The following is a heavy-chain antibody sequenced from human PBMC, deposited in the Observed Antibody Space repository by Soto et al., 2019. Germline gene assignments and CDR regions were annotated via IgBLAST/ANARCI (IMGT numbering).Heavy chain of an antibody. V-gene: IGHV1-3*01. CDR2: INAGNGNT. CDR3: ALGGGGGWTGY. D-gene: IGHD6-19*01. J-gene: IGHJ4*02. Sequence: QVQLVQSGAEVKKPGASVKVSCKASGYTFTSYAMHWVRQAPGQRLEWMGWINAGNGNTKYSQKYQGRVTITRDTSASKAYMKLSSLRAEDTGVCSCALGGGGGWTGYWGQGTVVTVSS. CDR1: GYTFTSYA.